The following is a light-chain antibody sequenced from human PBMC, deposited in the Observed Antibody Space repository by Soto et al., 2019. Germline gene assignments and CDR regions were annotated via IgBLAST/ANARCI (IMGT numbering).Light chain of an antibody. V-gene: IGKV3-20*01. CDR1: QSVSSY. Sequence: EIVLTQSPGTLSLSPGERATLSCRASQSVSSYLAWYQQKPGQAPRLLIYGASSRSTGIPDRVSGSGSGTDFTLPISRLEPEDFAVYYCQQYGSSPITFGQGTRLEIK. CDR2: GAS. CDR3: QQYGSSPIT. J-gene: IGKJ5*01.